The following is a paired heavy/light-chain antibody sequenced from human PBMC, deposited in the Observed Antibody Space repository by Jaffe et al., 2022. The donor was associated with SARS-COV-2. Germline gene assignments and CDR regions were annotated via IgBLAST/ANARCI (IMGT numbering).Light chain of an antibody. J-gene: IGKJ2*01. V-gene: IGKV2-24*01. CDR3: MQATQFPYS. CDR1: HSLVQSDGNTY. Sequence: DIVMTQTPLSSPVTLGQPASISCRSSHSLVQSDGNTYLSWLQQSPGQPPRLLIYKISNRFSGVPDRFSGSGAGTDFTLKISRVEAEDVGVYYCMQATQFPYSFGQGTKLEI. CDR2: KIS.
Heavy chain of an antibody. Sequence: QVQLVESGGGVVQPGRSLRLSCAASGFTFSTFALHWVRQAPGKGLEWVAFISYDGSDQYYADSVKGRFTISRDNSKNTLYLQMNSLRADDTSMFYCARDYLGHFDSWGQGTLVTVSS. CDR3: ARDYLGHFDS. V-gene: IGHV3-30*04. CDR2: ISYDGSDQ. J-gene: IGHJ4*02. CDR1: GFTFSTFA. D-gene: IGHD3-16*02.